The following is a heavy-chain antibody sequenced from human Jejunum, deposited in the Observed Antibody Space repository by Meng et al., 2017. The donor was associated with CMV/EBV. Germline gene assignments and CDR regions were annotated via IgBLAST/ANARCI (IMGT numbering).Heavy chain of an antibody. D-gene: IGHD2-2*01. V-gene: IGHV1-18*01. CDR2: ISVHNGNT. CDR1: TSYG. CDR3: ARDKVAGGYCSTTTCPQIFTY. Sequence: TSYGMSWGRQAPGQGLEWMGWISVHNGNTNYAQKFQGRVSMTADTSTNTAYMELRSLRSDDTAVYYCARDKVAGGYCSTTTCPQIFTYWGQGTLVTVSS. J-gene: IGHJ4*02.